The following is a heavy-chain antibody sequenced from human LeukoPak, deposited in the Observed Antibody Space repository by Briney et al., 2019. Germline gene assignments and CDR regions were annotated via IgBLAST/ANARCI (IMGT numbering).Heavy chain of an antibody. J-gene: IGHJ4*02. CDR2: ISWNSGKI. D-gene: IGHD1-26*01. CDR1: GFTFDDYA. CDR3: AKDITGSGSYYFDF. V-gene: IGHV3-9*01. Sequence: PGGSLRLSCTGSGFTFDDYAMHWVRQAPGKGLEWVSAISWNSGKIGYADSVKGRYTIPRHNAQNSLHLHMNTQRAEDTALYCCAKDITGSGSYYFDFWGQGTLVTVSS.